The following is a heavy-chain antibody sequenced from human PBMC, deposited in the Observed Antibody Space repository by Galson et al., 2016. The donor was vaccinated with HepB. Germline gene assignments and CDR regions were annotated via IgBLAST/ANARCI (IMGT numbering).Heavy chain of an antibody. CDR1: GFPFSSYM. CDR3: ARLGRYTCWYSVY. Sequence: SLRLSCAASGFPFSSYMMHWVRQAPGKGLVWVTRINSDGSTTIYADSVKGRFTISRDNAKNTVYLQMNSLRAEDTAVYYCARLGRYTCWYSVYWGQGTLVTVSS. J-gene: IGHJ4*02. D-gene: IGHD3-16*02. V-gene: IGHV3-74*01. CDR2: INSDGSTT.